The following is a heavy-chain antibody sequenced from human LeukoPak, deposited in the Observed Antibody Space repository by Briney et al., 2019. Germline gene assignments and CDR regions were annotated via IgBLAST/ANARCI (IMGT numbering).Heavy chain of an antibody. Sequence: GGSLRLSCAASGFTFSSYEMNWVRQAPGKGLEWVSYISSSGSTIYYADSVKGRFTISRDNAKNSLYLQMNSLRAEDTAVYYCASDYYYDSSGYYLVRDYWGQGTLVTVSS. J-gene: IGHJ4*02. CDR2: ISSSGSTI. CDR1: GFTFSSYE. D-gene: IGHD3-22*01. V-gene: IGHV3-48*03. CDR3: ASDYYYDSSGYYLVRDY.